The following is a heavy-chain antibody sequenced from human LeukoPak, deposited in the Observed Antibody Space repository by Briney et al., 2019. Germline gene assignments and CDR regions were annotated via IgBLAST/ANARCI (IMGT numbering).Heavy chain of an antibody. J-gene: IGHJ4*02. CDR2: LWCDGSTT. CDR3: ARARYSNYAGGFDY. D-gene: IGHD4-11*01. Sequence: GGSLTLSCAASGFTFSSYGMHWVRQAPGKGLEWVAILWCDGSTTDYADSVKGRFTISRDNSKNTLYVYMNNLRAEDTAVYYCARARYSNYAGGFDYWGQGTLVSVSS. CDR1: GFTFSSYG. V-gene: IGHV3-33*01.